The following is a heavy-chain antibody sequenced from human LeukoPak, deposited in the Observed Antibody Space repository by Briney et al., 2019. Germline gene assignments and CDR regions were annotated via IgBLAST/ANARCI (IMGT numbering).Heavy chain of an antibody. CDR1: GFTFSSYW. J-gene: IGHJ4*02. CDR2: IYFDGSST. V-gene: IGHV3-74*01. Sequence: GGSLRLSCAASGFTFSSYWMHWVRQAPGKGLVWVSRIYFDGSSTSYADSVKGRFTISGDNAKNTLYLQMNSLRAEDTAVYYCATDLRYAQADYSFAYWGRGTLVTVSS. CDR3: ATDLRYAQADYSFAY. D-gene: IGHD5/OR15-5a*01.